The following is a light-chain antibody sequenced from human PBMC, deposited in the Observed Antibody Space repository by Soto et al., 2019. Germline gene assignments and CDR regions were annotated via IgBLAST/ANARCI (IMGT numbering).Light chain of an antibody. CDR2: GAS. J-gene: IGKJ3*01. CDR3: HQYDNLPQT. CDR1: QTVTNR. Sequence: DILVTQSPSTLSASVGDRLTITCRASQTVTNRLAWYQQRPGTAPKLLIFGASNLKSGVPSRFSGSGSGTDFTFTISSLQPEDIATYFCHQYDNLPQTFGPGTKVDIK. V-gene: IGKV1-33*01.